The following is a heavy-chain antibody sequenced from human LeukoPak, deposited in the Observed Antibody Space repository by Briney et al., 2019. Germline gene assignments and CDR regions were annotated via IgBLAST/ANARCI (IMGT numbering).Heavy chain of an antibody. CDR2: INHSGST. V-gene: IGHV4-34*01. D-gene: IGHD1-26*01. J-gene: IGHJ4*02. Sequence: SETLSLTCAVYGGSFSGYYWSWIRQPPGKGLEWIGEINHSGSTNYNPSLKSRVTVSVDTSKNQFSLKLSSVTAADTAVYYCARGRYSGSYYFWGQGTLVTVSS. CDR3: ARGRYSGSYYF. CDR1: GGSFSGYY.